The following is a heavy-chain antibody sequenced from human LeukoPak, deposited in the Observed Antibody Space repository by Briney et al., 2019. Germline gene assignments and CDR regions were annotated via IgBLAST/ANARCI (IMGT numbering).Heavy chain of an antibody. Sequence: GGSLRLSCAASGFTVSSNYMSWVRQAPGKGLEWVSVIYSGGSTYFADSVKGRFTISRDNAKNSLYLQMSSLRAEDTAVYYCARDYASDYWGQGTLVTVSS. CDR3: ARDYASDY. V-gene: IGHV3-66*01. D-gene: IGHD3-10*01. J-gene: IGHJ4*02. CDR1: GFTVSSNY. CDR2: IYSGGST.